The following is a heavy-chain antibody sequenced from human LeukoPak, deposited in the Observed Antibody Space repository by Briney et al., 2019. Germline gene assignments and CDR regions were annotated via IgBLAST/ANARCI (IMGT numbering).Heavy chain of an antibody. CDR2: INPSGGST. D-gene: IGHD5-12*01. CDR3: ARDPLGGPALGGYSGYANYFDY. CDR1: GYTFTSYY. V-gene: IGHV1-46*01. J-gene: IGHJ4*02. Sequence: GASVKVSCKASGYTFTSYYMHWVRQAPGQGLEWMGIINPSGGSTSYAQKFQGRVTMTRDTSTSTVYMELSSLRSEDTAVYYCARDPLGGPALGGYSGYANYFDYWGQGTLVTVSS.